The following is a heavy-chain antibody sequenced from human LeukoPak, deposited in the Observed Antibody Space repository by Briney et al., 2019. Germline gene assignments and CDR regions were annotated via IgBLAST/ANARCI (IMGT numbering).Heavy chain of an antibody. CDR3: AKNTTTVTGHAFDI. J-gene: IGHJ3*02. V-gene: IGHV3-30*02. D-gene: IGHD4-17*01. CDR1: GFTFSSYG. Sequence: GGSLRLSCAASGFTFSSYGMHWVRQAPGEGLEWVSFIRYDGSNKYYADSVKGRFTISRDNSKNTLYLQMNRLRAEDTAVYYCAKNTTTVTGHAFDIWGQGTMVTVSS. CDR2: IRYDGSNK.